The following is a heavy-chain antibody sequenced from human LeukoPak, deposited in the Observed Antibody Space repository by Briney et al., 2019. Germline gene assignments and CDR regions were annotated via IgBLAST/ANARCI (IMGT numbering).Heavy chain of an antibody. D-gene: IGHD6-19*01. CDR3: ARTRIPVAGTRIDY. J-gene: IGHJ4*02. V-gene: IGHV4-61*08. Sequence: SETLSLTCTVSGVSVSSDGYYWSWIRQPPGKGLEWIGYIYHSGSTNYNPSLKSRVTISVDTSKNQFSLKLSSVTAADTAVYYCARTRIPVAGTRIDYWGQGTLVIVSS. CDR1: GVSVSSDGYY. CDR2: IYHSGST.